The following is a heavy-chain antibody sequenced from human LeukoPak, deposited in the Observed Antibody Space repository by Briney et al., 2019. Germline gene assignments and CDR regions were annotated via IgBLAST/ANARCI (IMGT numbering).Heavy chain of an antibody. Sequence: LETLSLTCAVYGGSFSGYYWSWIRQPPGKGLEWIGEINHSGSTNYNPSLKSRVAISVDTSKNQFSLNLSSVTAADTAVYYCARQSGRSTWSSDYWGQGTLVTVSS. CDR3: ARQSGRSTWSSDY. CDR2: INHSGST. J-gene: IGHJ4*02. CDR1: GGSFSGYY. V-gene: IGHV4-34*01. D-gene: IGHD6-13*01.